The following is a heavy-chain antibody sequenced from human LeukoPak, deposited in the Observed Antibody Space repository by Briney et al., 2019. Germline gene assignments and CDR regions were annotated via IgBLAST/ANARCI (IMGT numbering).Heavy chain of an antibody. D-gene: IGHD3-22*01. J-gene: IGHJ5*02. Sequence: ASVKVSCKAAGYTFTSYDINWARQATGQGLEWVGWMDPNSGNTGYAQKFQGRVTMTRNTSISAAYMELSSLRSEDTAVYYCARTYYYDSRGYYNWFDPWGQGTLVTVSS. CDR1: GYTFTSYD. CDR3: ARTYYYDSRGYYNWFDP. V-gene: IGHV1-8*01. CDR2: MDPNSGNT.